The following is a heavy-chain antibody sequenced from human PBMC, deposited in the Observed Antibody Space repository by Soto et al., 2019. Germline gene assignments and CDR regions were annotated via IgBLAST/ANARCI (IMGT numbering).Heavy chain of an antibody. Sequence: PSETLSLTCTVSGGSIRSYYWTWIRQPPGKGLEWLGYIFYSGSTFYNPSLKSRVTISIHTSKSQFSLQLSSVTAADTAVYYCARGAADTAMVDSWGQGTLVTVSS. CDR1: GGSIRSYY. CDR2: IFYSGST. D-gene: IGHD5-18*01. V-gene: IGHV4-59*01. CDR3: ARGAADTAMVDS. J-gene: IGHJ4*02.